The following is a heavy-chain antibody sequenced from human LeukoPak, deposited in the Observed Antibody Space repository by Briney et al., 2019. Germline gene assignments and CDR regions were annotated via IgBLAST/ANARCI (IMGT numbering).Heavy chain of an antibody. CDR1: GYTFTSYY. J-gene: IGHJ3*02. V-gene: IGHV1-46*01. CDR3: ATDRLTMIVARRAFDI. CDR2: INPSGGST. Sequence: GASVKVSCKASGYTFTSYYMHWVRQTPGQGLEWMGIINPSGGSTSYAQKFQGRVTMTRDMSTSTVYMELSSLRSEDTAVYYCATDRLTMIVARRAFDIWGQGTMVTVSS. D-gene: IGHD3-22*01.